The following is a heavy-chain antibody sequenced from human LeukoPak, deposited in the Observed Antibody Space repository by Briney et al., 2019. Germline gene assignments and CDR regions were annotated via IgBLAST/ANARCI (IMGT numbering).Heavy chain of an antibody. D-gene: IGHD3-22*01. V-gene: IGHV1-69*13. CDR1: GGTFSSYA. Sequence: ASVKVSCKASGGTFSSYAFSLVRQAPGQGLEWMGAIVPIIGRANYAQRFQGRVTIIADDSTSTVYMELSSLRSEDTAVYYCARARHSFHDSSGYYYAFDYWGQGTLVTVSS. J-gene: IGHJ4*02. CDR3: ARARHSFHDSSGYYYAFDY. CDR2: IVPIIGRA.